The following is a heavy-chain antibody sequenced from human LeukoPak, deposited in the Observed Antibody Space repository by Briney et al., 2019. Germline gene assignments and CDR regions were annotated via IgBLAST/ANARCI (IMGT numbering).Heavy chain of an antibody. Sequence: WETLSLTCAVSGYSISSGYYWGWIRQPPGKGLEWIGSIYHSGSTYYNPSLKSRVTISVDTSKNQFSLKLSSVTAADTAVYYCARLGYCSTTSCYNWFDPWGQGTLVTVSS. J-gene: IGHJ5*02. CDR2: IYHSGST. D-gene: IGHD2-2*03. CDR1: GYSISSGYY. CDR3: ARLGYCSTTSCYNWFDP. V-gene: IGHV4-38-2*01.